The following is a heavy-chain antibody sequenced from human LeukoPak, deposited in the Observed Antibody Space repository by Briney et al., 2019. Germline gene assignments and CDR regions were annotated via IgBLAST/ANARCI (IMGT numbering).Heavy chain of an antibody. CDR3: ARHGTSGSYYRYFDY. D-gene: IGHD1-26*01. Sequence: SETLSLTCTVSGGSISSYYWGWIRQAPGKGLEWIGYIYYSGSTNYNPSLKSRVTISVDTSRNQFSLKLSSVTAADTAVYYCARHGTSGSYYRYFDYWGQGTLVTVSS. V-gene: IGHV4-59*08. CDR1: GGSISSYY. CDR2: IYYSGST. J-gene: IGHJ4*02.